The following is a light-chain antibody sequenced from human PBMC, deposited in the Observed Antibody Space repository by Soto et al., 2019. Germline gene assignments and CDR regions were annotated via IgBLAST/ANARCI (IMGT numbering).Light chain of an antibody. Sequence: QSALTQPASVSGSPGQSITISCAATSSDVGGYNYVSWYQQHPGKAPKLMIYDASNRPSGVSNRFSGSKSGNTASLTISGLQAEDEADYYCSSYTSSSSLEVFGGGTQLTV. V-gene: IGLV2-14*01. CDR2: DAS. J-gene: IGLJ2*01. CDR1: SSDVGGYNY. CDR3: SSYTSSSSLEV.